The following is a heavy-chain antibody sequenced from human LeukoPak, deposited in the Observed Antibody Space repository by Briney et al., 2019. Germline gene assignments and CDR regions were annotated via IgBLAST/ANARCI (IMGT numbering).Heavy chain of an antibody. J-gene: IGHJ4*02. Sequence: SETLSLTCAVYGGSFSGYYWSWIRQPPGKGLEWIGEINHSGSTNYNPSLKSRVTISVDTSKNQFSLKLSSVTAADTAVYYCAREGKTVVTPIDYWGQGTLVTVSS. CDR1: GGSFSGYY. D-gene: IGHD4-23*01. CDR3: AREGKTVVTPIDY. CDR2: INHSGST. V-gene: IGHV4-34*01.